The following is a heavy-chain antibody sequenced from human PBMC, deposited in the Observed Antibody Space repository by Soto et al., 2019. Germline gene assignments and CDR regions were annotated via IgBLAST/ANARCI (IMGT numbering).Heavy chain of an antibody. D-gene: IGHD6-6*01. V-gene: IGHV3-48*02. CDR2: ITSSGTTI. CDR3: ARDGYSTSSDWPWFDP. CDR1: GFTFSVYT. J-gene: IGHJ5*02. Sequence: EAQLVESGGGLVQPGGSLRLSCAASGFTFSVYTMHWVRQSPGKGLEWMSSITSSGTTISYADSVKGRFTISRDNAKSSLFLQMDTLRDEDTAVYYWARDGYSTSSDWPWFDPWGQGTLVTVSS.